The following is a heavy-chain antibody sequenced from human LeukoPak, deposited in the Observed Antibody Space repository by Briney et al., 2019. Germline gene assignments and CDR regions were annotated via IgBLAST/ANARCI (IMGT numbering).Heavy chain of an antibody. CDR2: IYYSGST. D-gene: IGHD2-2*02. CDR3: ARDLYCSSTSCYMGWNYYYYYMDV. CDR1: GGSISSYY. V-gene: IGHV4-59*12. J-gene: IGHJ6*03. Sequence: SETLSLTCTVSGGSISSYYWSWIRQPPGKGLEWIGYIYYSGSTNYNPSLKSRVTVPVDTSKNQFSLKLSSVTAADTAVYYCARDLYCSSTSCYMGWNYYYYYMDVWGKGTTVTVSS.